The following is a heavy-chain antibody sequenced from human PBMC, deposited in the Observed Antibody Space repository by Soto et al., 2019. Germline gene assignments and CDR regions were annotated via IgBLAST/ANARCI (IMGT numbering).Heavy chain of an antibody. CDR1: GASISNSY. Sequence: PSETLSLTCSASGASISNSYWSWIRQPAGKGLEWIGYIFPSGMPFYNPSLRSRVTISIDRSNGHFSLNLKSVPAADTAVYYCARFLKRPDYSDAFDIWGQGTMVT. CDR2: IFPSGMP. CDR3: ARFLKRPDYSDAFDI. J-gene: IGHJ3*02. D-gene: IGHD2-15*01. V-gene: IGHV4-4*09.